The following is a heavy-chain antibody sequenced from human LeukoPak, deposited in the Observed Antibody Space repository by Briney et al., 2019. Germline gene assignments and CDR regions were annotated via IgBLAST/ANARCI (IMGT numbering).Heavy chain of an antibody. J-gene: IGHJ4*02. Sequence: PGGSLRLSCAASGCTFSSYGMHWVRQAPGKGLEWVAFIPYDGSNKYYADSVKGRFTLYRDNSKNTLYLQMNSLRAEDTAVYYCAKDRMQNFDYWGQGTLVTVSS. CDR2: IPYDGSNK. D-gene: IGHD2-15*01. CDR3: AKDRMQNFDY. V-gene: IGHV3-30*02. CDR1: GCTFSSYG.